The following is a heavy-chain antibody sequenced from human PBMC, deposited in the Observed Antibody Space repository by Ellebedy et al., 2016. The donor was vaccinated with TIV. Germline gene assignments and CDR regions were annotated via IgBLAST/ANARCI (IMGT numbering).Heavy chain of an antibody. V-gene: IGHV3-74*01. CDR3: ARRYRYCSGGSCNSSEYYFDY. Sequence: GESLKISCAASGFTFSTYWMHWVRQAPGKGLVWVSRINGDGSSTSYADSVKSRFTISRDNAKNTLYLQMNSLRAEDTAVYYCARRYRYCSGGSCNSSEYYFDYWGQGTLVTVSS. CDR2: INGDGSST. J-gene: IGHJ4*02. D-gene: IGHD2-15*01. CDR1: GFTFSTYW.